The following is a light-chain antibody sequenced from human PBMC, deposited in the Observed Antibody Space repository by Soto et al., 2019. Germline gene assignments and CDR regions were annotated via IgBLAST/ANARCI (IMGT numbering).Light chain of an antibody. J-gene: IGLJ2*01. Sequence: SYELTQPSSVSVSPGQTAAITCSGDILAKRYVRWFQQRPGQTPVLVIFEDTERPSGIPERFSGFNSGTTATLTISGAQVDDEADYYCYSAADNNQAVFGGGTKVTVL. V-gene: IGLV3-27*01. CDR3: YSAADNNQAV. CDR2: EDT. CDR1: ILAKRY.